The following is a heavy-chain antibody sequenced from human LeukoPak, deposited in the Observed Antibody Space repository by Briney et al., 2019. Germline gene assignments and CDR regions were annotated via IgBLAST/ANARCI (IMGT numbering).Heavy chain of an antibody. CDR3: AREGATTVTAFDI. Sequence: PSQTLSLTCTVSGGSISSGSYSWSWIRQPAGKGLEWIGRISTSGSTNYNPSLKSRVTISVDKSKNQFSLKLSSVTAADTAVYYCAREGATTVTAFDIWGQGTLVTVSS. D-gene: IGHD4-17*01. CDR1: GGSISSGSYS. CDR2: ISTSGST. J-gene: IGHJ4*02. V-gene: IGHV4-61*02.